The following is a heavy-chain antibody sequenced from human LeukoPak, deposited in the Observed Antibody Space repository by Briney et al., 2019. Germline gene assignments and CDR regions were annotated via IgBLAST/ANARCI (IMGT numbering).Heavy chain of an antibody. D-gene: IGHD3-22*01. J-gene: IGHJ4*02. V-gene: IGHV4-4*07. CDR1: GGSISSYY. Sequence: SETLSLTCTVSGGSISSYYWSWIRQPAGKGLEWIGRIYTSGSTNYNPSLKSRVTMSVDTSKNQFSLRLSSVTAADTAVYYCARDRYYYDSSGYYWLFDHWGQGTLVTVSS. CDR3: ARDRYYYDSSGYYWLFDH. CDR2: IYTSGST.